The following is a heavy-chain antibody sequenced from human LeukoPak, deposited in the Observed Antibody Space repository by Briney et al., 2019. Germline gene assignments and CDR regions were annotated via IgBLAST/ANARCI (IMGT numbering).Heavy chain of an antibody. Sequence: GGSLRLSCAASGFTFSSYAMSWVRQAPGKGLEWVSAISGSGGSTYYADSVKGRFTISRDNSKNTLYLQMNSLRAEDTAVYYCAKDSSGWYDGEGVDYWGQGTLVTVSS. CDR3: AKDSSGWYDGEGVDY. J-gene: IGHJ4*02. D-gene: IGHD6-19*01. CDR1: GFTFSSYA. V-gene: IGHV3-23*01. CDR2: ISGSGGST.